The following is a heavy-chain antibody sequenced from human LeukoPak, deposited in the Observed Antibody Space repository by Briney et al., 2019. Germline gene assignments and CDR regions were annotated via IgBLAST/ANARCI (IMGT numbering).Heavy chain of an antibody. D-gene: IGHD3-22*01. CDR1: GGSISSYY. V-gene: IGHV4-4*07. Sequence: SETLSLTCTVSGGSISSYYWSWIRQPAGKGLEWIGRIYTSGSTNYNPSLKSRVTMSVDTSKNQFSLKLSSVTAADTAVYYCARAPYYYDSSPSYYYYMDVWGKGTTVTVSS. CDR2: IYTSGST. J-gene: IGHJ6*03. CDR3: ARAPYYYDSSPSYYYYMDV.